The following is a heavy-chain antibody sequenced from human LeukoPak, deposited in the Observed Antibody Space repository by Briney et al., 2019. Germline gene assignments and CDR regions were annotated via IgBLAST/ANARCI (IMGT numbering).Heavy chain of an antibody. Sequence: PGGSLRLSCAASGFTFSSYWMSWVRQAPGKGLEWVAVILSDGSNKYYADSVKGRFTISRDNSRNTVYLQMNSLRAEDTAVYYCAKGLATEDVNFDYWGQGTLVTVSS. CDR3: AKGLATEDVNFDY. CDR2: ILSDGSNK. D-gene: IGHD6-19*01. J-gene: IGHJ4*02. V-gene: IGHV3-30*18. CDR1: GFTFSSYW.